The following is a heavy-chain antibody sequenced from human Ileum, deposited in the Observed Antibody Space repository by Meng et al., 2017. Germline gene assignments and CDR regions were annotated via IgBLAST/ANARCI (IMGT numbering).Heavy chain of an antibody. J-gene: IGHJ4*02. D-gene: IGHD3-22*01. CDR3: ATSNDRDVYYLGY. CDR2: SFQSGRT. Sequence: LLPGPAPRFYDPSGTLSVSCADSGTWWRWVHQPPGKGLEWIGDSFQSGRTNYNPSLKSRVTISIDKSKSQISLQLSAVTAADTAVYSCATSNDRDVYYLGYWGQGTLVTVSS. CDR1: GTW. V-gene: IGHV4-4*02.